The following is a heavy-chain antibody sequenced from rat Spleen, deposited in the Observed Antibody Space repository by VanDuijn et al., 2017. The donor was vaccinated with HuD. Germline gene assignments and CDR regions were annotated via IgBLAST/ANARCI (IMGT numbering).Heavy chain of an antibody. Sequence: EVQLVESGGGLVQPGRSLKLSCAASGFTFSNYYMAWVRQAPTKGLEWVAYISTGGDNTYYRDSVKGRFTISRDNAKSTLYLKLDSLRSEDTATYYCTTDTFYDGSYYPGGFDYWGQGVVVTVSS. J-gene: IGHJ2*01. CDR2: ISTGGDNT. CDR3: TTDTFYDGSYYPGGFDY. V-gene: IGHV5-27*01. D-gene: IGHD1-12*02. CDR1: GFTFSNYY.